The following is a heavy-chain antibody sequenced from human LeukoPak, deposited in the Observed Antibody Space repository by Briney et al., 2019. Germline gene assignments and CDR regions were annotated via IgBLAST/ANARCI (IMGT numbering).Heavy chain of an antibody. V-gene: IGHV4-59*01. CDR2: IYYSGST. J-gene: IGHJ3*02. CDR1: GGSISNYY. CDR3: ARGPRGYSYGWRAFDI. D-gene: IGHD5-18*01. Sequence: SETLSLTCTVSGGSISNYYLSWIRQPPGKGLEWIGYIYYSGSTNFNPSPKSRATISVGTSKNQFSLKLSSVTAADTAVYYCARGPRGYSYGWRAFDIWGQGTMVTVSS.